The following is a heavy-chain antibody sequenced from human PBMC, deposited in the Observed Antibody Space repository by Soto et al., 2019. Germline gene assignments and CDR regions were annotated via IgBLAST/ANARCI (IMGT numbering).Heavy chain of an antibody. D-gene: IGHD6-6*01. CDR2: ISGSGGST. Sequence: GGSLRLSCAASGFTFSSYAMSWVRQAPGKGLEWVSAISGSGGSTYYADSVKGRFTISRDNSKNTLYLQMNSLRAEDTAVYYCAKRRVAARRLTTEVHYFDYWGQGTLVTVSS. CDR1: GFTFSSYA. J-gene: IGHJ4*02. CDR3: AKRRVAARRLTTEVHYFDY. V-gene: IGHV3-23*01.